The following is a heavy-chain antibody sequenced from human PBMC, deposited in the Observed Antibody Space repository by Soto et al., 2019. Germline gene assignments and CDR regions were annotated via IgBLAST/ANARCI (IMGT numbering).Heavy chain of an antibody. CDR3: ARGPAGLDDAFDV. CDR1: GFSVTSDY. J-gene: IGHJ3*01. Sequence: PVVESGGGLVQPGGSLRLACVCSGFSVTSDYMTWIRQAPGKGLDWVSVIYTRGNTYHADSVRGRFTLSRDTSTNTLYLQMNRLTIDDTAVYYCARGPAGLDDAFDVWGPGTMVTVSS. CDR2: IYTRGNT. V-gene: IGHV3-53*04.